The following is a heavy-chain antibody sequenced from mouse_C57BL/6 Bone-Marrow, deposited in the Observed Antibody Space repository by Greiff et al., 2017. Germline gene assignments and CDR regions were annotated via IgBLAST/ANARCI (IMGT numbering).Heavy chain of an antibody. CDR1: GYTFTDYY. D-gene: IGHD2-3*01. CDR2: IIPNNGGT. CDR3: AREGYIDDGYYDAMDY. V-gene: IGHV1-26*01. Sequence: EVKLQQSGPELVKPGASVKISCKASGYTFTDYYMNWVKQSPGKSLEWIGDIIPNNGGTSYNQKFKGKATLTVDKSSSTAYMELRSLTSEDSAVYYCAREGYIDDGYYDAMDYWGQGTSVTVSS. J-gene: IGHJ4*01.